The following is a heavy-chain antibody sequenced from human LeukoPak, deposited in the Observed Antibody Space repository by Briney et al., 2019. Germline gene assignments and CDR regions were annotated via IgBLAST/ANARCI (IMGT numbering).Heavy chain of an antibody. V-gene: IGHV1-18*01. CDR1: GYTFTSYG. CDR3: ALIVVVPAARSQYYYYGMDV. D-gene: IGHD2-2*01. J-gene: IGHJ6*02. CDR2: ISAYNGNT. Sequence: GASVKVSCKASGYTFTSYGISWVRQAPGQGLEWKGWISAYNGNTNYAQKLQGRVTMTTDTSTSTAYMELRSLRSDDTAVYYCALIVVVPAARSQYYYYGMDVWGQGTTVTVSS.